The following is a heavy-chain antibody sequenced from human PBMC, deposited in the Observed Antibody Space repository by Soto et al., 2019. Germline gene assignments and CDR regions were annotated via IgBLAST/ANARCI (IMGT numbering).Heavy chain of an antibody. CDR1: GGSVRSGSYY. CDR2: IYYSGST. J-gene: IGHJ4*02. V-gene: IGHV4-61*01. Sequence: SETLSLTCTVSGGSVRSGSYYWIWIRHPPGKGLEWIGYIYYSGSTNYNPSLKSRVTISVDTSKNQFSLKLSSVTAADTAVYYCARGLARFDYWGQGTLVTVSS. CDR3: ARGLARFDY. D-gene: IGHD6-19*01.